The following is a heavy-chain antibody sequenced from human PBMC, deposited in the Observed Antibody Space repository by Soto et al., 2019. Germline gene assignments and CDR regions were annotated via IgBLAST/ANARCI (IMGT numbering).Heavy chain of an antibody. CDR1: GVTFSSYG. D-gene: IGHD2-15*01. Sequence: GGSLRLSCAASGVTFSSYGMHWVRQAPGKGLEWMAAISYNGRNKHYADSVKGRFTISRDNYKNTLYLQMNSLRAEDTAVYYCEKSGGACSGGSCFSAYYYYYGMDVWGQGTTVTVSS. V-gene: IGHV3-30*18. CDR2: ISYNGRNK. CDR3: EKSGGACSGGSCFSAYYYYYGMDV. J-gene: IGHJ6*02.